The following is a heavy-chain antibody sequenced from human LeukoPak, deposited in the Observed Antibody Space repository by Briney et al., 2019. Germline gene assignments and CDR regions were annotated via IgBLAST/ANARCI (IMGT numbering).Heavy chain of an antibody. CDR2: ISAYNGNT. D-gene: IGHD3-10*01. Sequence: GASVKVSCKASGYTFASYGISWVRQAPGQGLEWMGWISAYNGNTNYAQKLQGRVTMTTDTSTSTAYMELRSLRSDDTAVYYCAREGVGMVRGALPNYYYYGMDVWGQGTTVTVSS. V-gene: IGHV1-18*01. CDR1: GYTFASYG. J-gene: IGHJ6*02. CDR3: AREGVGMVRGALPNYYYYGMDV.